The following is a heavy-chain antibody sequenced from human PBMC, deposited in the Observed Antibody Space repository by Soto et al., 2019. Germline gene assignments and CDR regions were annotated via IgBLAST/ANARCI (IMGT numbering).Heavy chain of an antibody. D-gene: IGHD1-26*01. Sequence: QVQLVESGGGVVQPGRSLRLSCAASGFAFSGYGMHWVRQAPGKGLEWVAVVWYDGSREEYADSVKGRFTISRDNAKSXXYLQVNSLRDEDTAVYYCARGPTIGGIVAASYFDYWGQGTLVTVSS. CDR1: GFAFSGYG. V-gene: IGHV3-33*01. CDR3: ARGPTIGGIVAASYFDY. J-gene: IGHJ4*02. CDR2: VWYDGSRE.